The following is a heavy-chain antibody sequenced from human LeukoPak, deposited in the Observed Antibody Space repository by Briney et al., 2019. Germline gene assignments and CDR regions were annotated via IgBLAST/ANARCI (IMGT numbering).Heavy chain of an antibody. CDR3: ATTPTSGNLAYNYYGSGSYYNVLGY. V-gene: IGHV1-24*01. CDR2: FDPEDGET. J-gene: IGHJ4*02. CDR1: GYTLTELY. Sequence: ASVKVSCKVSGYTLTELYMHWMRQAPGKGLEWMGGFDPEDGETIYAQKFQGRVTMTEDTSTDTAYMELSSLRSEDTAVYYCATTPTSGNLAYNYYGSGSYYNVLGYWGQGTLVTVSS. D-gene: IGHD3-10*01.